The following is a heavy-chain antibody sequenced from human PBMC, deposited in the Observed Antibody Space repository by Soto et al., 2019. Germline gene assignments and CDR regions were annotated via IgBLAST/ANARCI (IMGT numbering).Heavy chain of an antibody. V-gene: IGHV1-69*01. Sequence: QVQLVQSGAEVKKPGSSVKVSCKASGGTFSSYAISWVRQAPGQGLEWMGGIIPIFGTANYAQKFQGRVTITAAESTSTAYMELSSLRSEDTAVYYCARAGCSSTSCYTYYYYGMDVWGQGTTVTVSS. D-gene: IGHD2-2*02. CDR3: ARAGCSSTSCYTYYYYGMDV. J-gene: IGHJ6*02. CDR1: GGTFSSYA. CDR2: IIPIFGTA.